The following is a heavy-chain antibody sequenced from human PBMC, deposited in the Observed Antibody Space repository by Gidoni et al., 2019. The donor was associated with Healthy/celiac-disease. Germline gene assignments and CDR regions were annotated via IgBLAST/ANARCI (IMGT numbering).Heavy chain of an antibody. CDR1: GGSSRSVSYY. J-gene: IGHJ4*02. Sequence: LQLQESGPGLVKPSETLSLTCTVSGGSSRSVSYYWGWSRQPPGKGLEWMGSIYFSGSTHYNPSLKSRVTISVETSKNQFSLNLSSVTAADTAGYYCARHAGRPYGRIDYWGQGTLVTVFS. CDR2: IYFSGST. CDR3: ARHAGRPYGRIDY. V-gene: IGHV4-39*01. D-gene: IGHD4-17*01.